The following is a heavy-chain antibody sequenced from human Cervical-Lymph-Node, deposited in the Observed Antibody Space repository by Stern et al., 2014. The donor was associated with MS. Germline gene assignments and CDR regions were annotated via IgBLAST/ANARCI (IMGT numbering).Heavy chain of an antibody. CDR1: GGTFSSYA. J-gene: IGHJ1*01. V-gene: IGHV1-69*01. CDR3: ASLIYSSSWVPFQH. Sequence: VQLVQSGAEVKKPGSSVKVSCKASGGTFSSYAISWVRQAPGQGLEWRGGIIPFFGKANYAQKFQGRVTITADESTSTAYMELSSLKSEDTAVYYCASLIYSSSWVPFQHWGQGTLVTVSS. CDR2: IIPFFGKA. D-gene: IGHD6-13*01.